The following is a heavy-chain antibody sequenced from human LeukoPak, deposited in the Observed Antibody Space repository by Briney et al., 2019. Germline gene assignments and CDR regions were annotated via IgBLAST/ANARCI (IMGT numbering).Heavy chain of an antibody. CDR2: ISGSGGST. Sequence: GGTLRLSCAASGFTFSSYGMSWVRQAPGKGLEWVSAISGSGGSTYYADSVKGRFTISRDNSKNTLYLQMNSLRAEDTAVYYCAKDLYSGSYANDAFDIWGQGTMVTVSS. J-gene: IGHJ3*02. V-gene: IGHV3-23*01. CDR1: GFTFSSYG. CDR3: AKDLYSGSYANDAFDI. D-gene: IGHD1-26*01.